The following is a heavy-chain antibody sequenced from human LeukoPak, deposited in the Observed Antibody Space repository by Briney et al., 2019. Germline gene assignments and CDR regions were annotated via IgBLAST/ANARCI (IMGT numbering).Heavy chain of an antibody. CDR2: IYSGGST. J-gene: IGHJ5*02. CDR1: GFTVSSNY. Sequence: GGSLRLSCAASGFTVSSNYMSWVRQAPGKGLEWVSVIYSGGSTYYADSVKGRFTISRDNSKDTLYLQMNSLRAEDTAVYYCAREGPNNWFDPWGQGTLVTVSS. CDR3: AREGPNNWFDP. V-gene: IGHV3-53*01.